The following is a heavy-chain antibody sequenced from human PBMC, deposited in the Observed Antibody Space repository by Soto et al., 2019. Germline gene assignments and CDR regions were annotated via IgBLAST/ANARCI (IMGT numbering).Heavy chain of an antibody. CDR1: GYTFTSYY. Sequence: ASVKVSCKASGYTFTSYYMHWVRQAPGQGLEWMGIINPSGGSTSYAQKFQGRVTMTRDTSTSTVYMELSSLRSEDTAVYYCARGLAVAGMVIWFDPWGQGTLVTVSS. CDR3: ARGLAVAGMVIWFDP. J-gene: IGHJ5*02. V-gene: IGHV1-46*03. CDR2: INPSGGST. D-gene: IGHD6-19*01.